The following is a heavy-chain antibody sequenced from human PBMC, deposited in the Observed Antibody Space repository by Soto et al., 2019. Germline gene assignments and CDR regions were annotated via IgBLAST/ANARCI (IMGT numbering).Heavy chain of an antibody. V-gene: IGHV3-49*05. J-gene: IGHJ4*02. D-gene: IGHD3-3*01. CDR1: GFTLGDYA. Sequence: EVQLVESGGGLVKPGRSLRLSCTASGFTLGDYAMSWFRQAPGKGLEWVGFIRSKAYGGTTEYAASVKGRFTISRDDSKSIAYLQMNSLKTEDTAVYYCTRTERSGYQPDYWGQGTLVTVSS. CDR3: TRTERSGYQPDY. CDR2: IRSKAYGGTT.